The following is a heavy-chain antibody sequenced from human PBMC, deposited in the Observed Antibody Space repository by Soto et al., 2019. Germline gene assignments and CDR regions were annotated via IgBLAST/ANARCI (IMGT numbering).Heavy chain of an antibody. CDR2: INHSGST. CDR1: GGSFSGYY. D-gene: IGHD2-8*02. CDR3: ARDKITGLFDY. V-gene: IGHV4-34*01. Sequence: QVQLQQWGAGLLKPSETLSLTCAVYGGSFSGYYWTWIRQPPGTGLEWIGEINHSGSTNYNPSLKSPVPISVDTSQNPFSLELTSVAAADPAVYYCARDKITGLFDYWGQGTLVTVSS. J-gene: IGHJ4*02.